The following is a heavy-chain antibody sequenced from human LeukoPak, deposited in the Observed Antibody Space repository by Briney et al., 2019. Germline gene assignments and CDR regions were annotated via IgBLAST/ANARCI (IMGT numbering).Heavy chain of an antibody. CDR3: ARHYGDYVIWDHDAFDI. CDR2: IYYSGST. V-gene: IGHV4-59*08. D-gene: IGHD4-17*01. Sequence: KPSETLSLTCTVSGGSISSYYWSWIRQPPGKGLEWIGYIYYSGSTNYNPSLKSRVTISVDTSKNQFSLKLSSVTAADTAVYYCARHYGDYVIWDHDAFDIWGQGTMVTVSS. J-gene: IGHJ3*02. CDR1: GGSISSYY.